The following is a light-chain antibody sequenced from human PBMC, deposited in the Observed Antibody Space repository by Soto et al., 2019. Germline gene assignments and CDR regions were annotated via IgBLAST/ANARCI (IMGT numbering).Light chain of an antibody. CDR2: AAS. Sequence: DIQMTQSPSSLSASVGDRVTITCRASERIARHLNWYQQKPGTAPKLLIYAASSLQNGVPSRFRGGGSGTDFTLTINNLQPEDFATYYWQQTYSTLSITFGQGKRLEIK. CDR1: ERIARH. V-gene: IGKV1-39*01. CDR3: QQTYSTLSIT. J-gene: IGKJ5*01.